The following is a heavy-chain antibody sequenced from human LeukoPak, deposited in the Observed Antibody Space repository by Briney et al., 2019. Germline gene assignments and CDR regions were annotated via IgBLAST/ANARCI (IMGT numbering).Heavy chain of an antibody. J-gene: IGHJ6*03. V-gene: IGHV3-15*01. Sequence: GGSLRLSCAASGFTFSNAWMSWVRQAPGKGLEWVGRIKGKTDGGTADYAAPVKGRFTISRDNSKNTLYLQMNSLRAEDTAVYYCAKGPRDGPPMNYYYYMDVWGKGTTVTVSS. CDR3: AKGPRDGPPMNYYYYMDV. CDR1: GFTFSNAW. CDR2: IKGKTDGGTA.